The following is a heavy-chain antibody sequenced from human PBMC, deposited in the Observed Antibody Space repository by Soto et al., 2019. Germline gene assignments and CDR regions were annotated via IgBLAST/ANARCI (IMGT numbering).Heavy chain of an antibody. CDR1: GFTFSSYA. J-gene: IGHJ4*02. Sequence: PGGSLGLSCAASGFTFSSYAMSWVRQAPGKGLEWVSAISGSGGSTYYADSVKGRFTISRDNSKNTLYLQMNSLRAEDTAVYYCAKDAALDDFFLGYFDHWGQGTLVTVSS. CDR2: ISGSGGST. D-gene: IGHD3-3*01. V-gene: IGHV3-23*01. CDR3: AKDAALDDFFLGYFDH.